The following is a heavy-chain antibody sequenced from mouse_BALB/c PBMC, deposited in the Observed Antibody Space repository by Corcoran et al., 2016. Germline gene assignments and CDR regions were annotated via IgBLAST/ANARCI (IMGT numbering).Heavy chain of an antibody. D-gene: IGHD2-3*01. CDR1: GYTFTSYV. J-gene: IGHJ1*01. CDR3: AREGGWLLSYFDV. Sequence: IQLVQSGPELVKPGASVKMSCKASGYTFTSYVMHWVKQKPGQGLEWIGYINPYNDGTKYNEKFKGKATLTSDKSSSTAYMELSSLTSEDSAVYYCAREGGWLLSYFDVWGAGTTVTVSS. V-gene: IGHV1S136*01. CDR2: INPYNDGT.